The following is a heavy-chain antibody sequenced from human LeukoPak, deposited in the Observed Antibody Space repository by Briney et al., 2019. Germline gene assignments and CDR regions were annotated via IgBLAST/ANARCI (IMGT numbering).Heavy chain of an antibody. D-gene: IGHD2-21*02. CDR1: GYSFTKYW. CDR2: IYPGDPDT. Sequence: GESVKISCKGSGYSFTKYWIGWVRQMPGKGLEWMGIIYPGDPDTTYSPSFQGQVTISADKSISTAYLQWSSLRPSDTAIYYCARRRGVTATLNYFDYWGQGTLVTVSS. CDR3: ARRRGVTATLNYFDY. J-gene: IGHJ4*02. V-gene: IGHV5-51*01.